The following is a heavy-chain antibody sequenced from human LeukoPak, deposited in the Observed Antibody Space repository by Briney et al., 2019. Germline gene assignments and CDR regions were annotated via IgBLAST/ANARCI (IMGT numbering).Heavy chain of an antibody. CDR3: AKDMLATITSTFDY. CDR1: GFTFSSYW. J-gene: IGHJ4*02. D-gene: IGHD5-24*01. CDR2: IKQDGSEK. Sequence: GGSLRLSCAASGFTFSSYWMSWVRQAPGKGLEWVANIKQDGSEKYYVDSVKGRFTISRDNAKNSLYLQMNSLRAEDTAVYYCAKDMLATITSTFDYWGQGTLVTVSS. V-gene: IGHV3-7*01.